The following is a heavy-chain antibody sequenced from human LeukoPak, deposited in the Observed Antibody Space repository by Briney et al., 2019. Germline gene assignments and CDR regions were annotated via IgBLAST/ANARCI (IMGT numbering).Heavy chain of an antibody. J-gene: IGHJ4*02. Sequence: GSLRLSCATSGFIFGNYRMHWVRQAPGRGLVWVPRISHDGIISYADSVKGRFTISRDNAKNTLILQMNSLRVEDTAVYYCARDWVYKIDYWGRGTLVTVPS. CDR3: ARDWVYKIDY. V-gene: IGHV3-74*01. D-gene: IGHD5-24*01. CDR2: ISHDGII. CDR1: GFIFGNYR.